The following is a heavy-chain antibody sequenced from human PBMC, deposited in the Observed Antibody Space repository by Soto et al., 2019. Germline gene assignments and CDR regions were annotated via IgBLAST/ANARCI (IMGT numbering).Heavy chain of an antibody. CDR3: AKDRYCSSTSCYRYYYYYGMDV. V-gene: IGHV3-9*01. CDR2: ITWNSAYI. J-gene: IGHJ6*02. CDR1: GFTFDDYA. D-gene: IGHD2-2*01. Sequence: GGSLRLSCAASGFTFDDYAVHWVRQAPGKGLEWVSYITWNSAYIGYADSVKGRFTISRDNANNSLYLQMNSLRTEDTALYYCAKDRYCSSTSCYRYYYYYGMDVWGQGTTVTVSS.